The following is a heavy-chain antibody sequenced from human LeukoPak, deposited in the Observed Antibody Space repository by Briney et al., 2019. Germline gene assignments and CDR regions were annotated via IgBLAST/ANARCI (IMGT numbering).Heavy chain of an antibody. J-gene: IGHJ4*02. CDR1: GFSFSSSA. D-gene: IGHD4-17*01. V-gene: IGHV3-30*02. CDR2: IHCDGNNK. Sequence: GGSLRLSCSASGFSFSSSAMHWVRQAPGEGLDWVGFIHCDGNNKYYADSVKGRFTISRDNSKNTVYLQMNSLRVDDTAVYYCAARRLTMTTEIDYWGQGTLVTVSS. CDR3: AARRLTMTTEIDY.